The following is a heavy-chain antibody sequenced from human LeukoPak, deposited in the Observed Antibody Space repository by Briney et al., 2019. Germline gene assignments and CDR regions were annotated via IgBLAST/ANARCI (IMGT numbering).Heavy chain of an antibody. V-gene: IGHV1-2*02. CDR2: INPNSGDT. CDR3: ATQRGSYLWGTDFDY. D-gene: IGHD3-16*01. J-gene: IGHJ4*02. Sequence: ASVKVSCKASGYTFTGYYMHWVRQAPGQGLEWMGWINPNSGDTKYSQKFQGRVTMTRDTSISTAYMELSGLRSDDTAVYYCATQRGSYLWGTDFDYWGQGTLVTVSS. CDR1: GYTFTGYY.